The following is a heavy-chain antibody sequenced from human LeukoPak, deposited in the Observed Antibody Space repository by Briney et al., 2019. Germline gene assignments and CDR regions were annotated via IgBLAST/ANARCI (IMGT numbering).Heavy chain of an antibody. V-gene: IGHV4-30-2*01. CDR3: ARATYHGSGSHYTPRYFDY. J-gene: IGHJ4*02. CDR2: IYHSGST. Sequence: SETLSLTCAVSGGSISSGGYSWSWIRQPPGKGLEWIGYIYHSGSTYYNPSLKSRVTISVDRSKNQFSLKLSSVTAADTAVYYCARATYHGSGSHYTPRYFDYWGQGTLVTVSS. D-gene: IGHD3-10*01. CDR1: GGSISSGGYS.